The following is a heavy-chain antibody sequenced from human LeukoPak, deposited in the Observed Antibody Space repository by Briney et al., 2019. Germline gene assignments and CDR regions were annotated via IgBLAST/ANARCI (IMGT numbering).Heavy chain of an antibody. CDR2: INPNSGGT. V-gene: IGHV1-2*02. Sequence: ASVKVSCKASGYTFTGYYMHWVRQAPGQGLEWMGWINPNSGGTNYAQKFQGRVTMTRDTSIGTAYMELSSLRSDDTAVYYCARGTSGSYYSWGQGTLVIVSS. J-gene: IGHJ4*02. D-gene: IGHD1-26*01. CDR1: GYTFTGYY. CDR3: ARGTSGSYYS.